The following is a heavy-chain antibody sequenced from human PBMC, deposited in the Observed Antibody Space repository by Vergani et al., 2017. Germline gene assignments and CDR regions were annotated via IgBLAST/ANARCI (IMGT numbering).Heavy chain of an antibody. CDR3: AREHCSSTSCQYYFDY. CDR2: MKPTSGNT. Sequence: QVQLVQSGAEMKKPGASVKVSCKASGYTFTSYDINWVRQATGQGLEWMGWMKPTSGNTCYAQKLQGRVTMTRNTSISTAYMELSSLRSEDTAVYYCAREHCSSTSCQYYFDYWGQGTLVTVSS. D-gene: IGHD2-2*01. CDR1: GYTFTSYD. J-gene: IGHJ4*02. V-gene: IGHV1-8*02.